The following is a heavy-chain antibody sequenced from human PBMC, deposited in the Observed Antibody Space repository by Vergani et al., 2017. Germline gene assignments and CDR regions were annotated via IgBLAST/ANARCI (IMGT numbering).Heavy chain of an antibody. J-gene: IGHJ6*03. Sequence: QVQLVQSGAEVKKPGSSVKVSCKASGGTFSSYAISWVRQAPGQGLEWMGGIIPSFGTANYAQKFQGRVTITADESTSTAYMELSSLRSEDTAVYYCAAGYSYGYYYYYYMDVWGKGTTVTVSS. V-gene: IGHV1-69*12. D-gene: IGHD5-18*01. CDR2: IIPSFGTA. CDR1: GGTFSSYA. CDR3: AAGYSYGYYYYYYMDV.